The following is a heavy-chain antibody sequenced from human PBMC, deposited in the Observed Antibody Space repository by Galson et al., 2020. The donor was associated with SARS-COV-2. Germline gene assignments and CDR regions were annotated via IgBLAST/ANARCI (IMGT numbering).Heavy chain of an antibody. CDR2: IKSKNDGGTI. V-gene: IGHV3-15*01. D-gene: IGHD3-16*01. Sequence: GGSLRLSCAASGFTFSSYAMHWVRQAPGKGLEWVARIKSKNDGGTIQYPAPVKGRFIISRDDSRNMFFLQMNNVKTEDTAVYYCATGGLDYWGRGTLVTVSS. CDR3: ATGGLDY. J-gene: IGHJ4*02. CDR1: GFTFSSYA.